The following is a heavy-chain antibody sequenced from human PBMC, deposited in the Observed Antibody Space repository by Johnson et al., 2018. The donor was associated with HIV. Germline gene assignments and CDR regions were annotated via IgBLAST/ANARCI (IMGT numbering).Heavy chain of an antibody. D-gene: IGHD1-26*01. J-gene: IGHJ3*02. CDR2: IYSGGGT. Sequence: VQLVESGGGLVQPGGSLRLSCAASGFTVSSNYMYWVRQAPGKGLECVSVIYSGGGTYYADSVKGRFTISRNDSKNTLYLQMNSLRAADTALYYYARPHSFQYQHAFDIWGQGTKVTVSS. CDR1: GFTVSSNY. CDR3: ARPHSFQYQHAFDI. V-gene: IGHV3-66*04.